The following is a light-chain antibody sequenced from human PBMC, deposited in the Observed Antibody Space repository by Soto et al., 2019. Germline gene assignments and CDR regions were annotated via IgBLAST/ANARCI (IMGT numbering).Light chain of an antibody. Sequence: QSVLTQPPSASGTPGQRVTISCSGSISNLGSNFIYWYQQLPGAAPKLLISRNNERPSGVPDRFSGSKSGTSASLAICGLRSEDEADYHCAAWDDSLSAVVFGGGTKLTVL. CDR1: ISNLGSNF. CDR3: AAWDDSLSAVV. CDR2: RNN. J-gene: IGLJ3*02. V-gene: IGLV1-47*01.